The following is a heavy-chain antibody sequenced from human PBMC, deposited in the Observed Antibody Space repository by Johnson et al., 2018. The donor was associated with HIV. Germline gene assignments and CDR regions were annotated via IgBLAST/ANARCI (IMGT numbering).Heavy chain of an antibody. CDR1: GFNFNNYA. CDR3: ARDQSVAAQIVWMDAFDI. Sequence: QVQLVESGGGVVQPGRSLRLSCAASGFNFNNYALHWVRQAPGKGLEWVAFISYDGSYKYFADSVKGRFTISRDNAKNSLYLQMNSLRAEDTALYYCARDQSVAAQIVWMDAFDIWGQGTKVTVFS. D-gene: IGHD6-19*01. J-gene: IGHJ3*02. CDR2: ISYDGSYK. V-gene: IGHV3-30*04.